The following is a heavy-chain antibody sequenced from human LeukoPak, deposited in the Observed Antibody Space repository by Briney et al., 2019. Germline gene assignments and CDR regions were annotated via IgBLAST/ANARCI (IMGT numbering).Heavy chain of an antibody. D-gene: IGHD3-16*01. Sequence: GESLKISCKASGYNFTTYWIGWVRQMPGKGLEWMGIIYPGDSDTRYSPSFQGQVTISADKSITTAYLHWSGLKASDTAMYYCARRDAGPGGEGLDYWGQGTLVTVSS. CDR1: GYNFTTYW. CDR3: ARRDAGPGGEGLDY. V-gene: IGHV5-51*01. J-gene: IGHJ4*02. CDR2: IYPGDSDT.